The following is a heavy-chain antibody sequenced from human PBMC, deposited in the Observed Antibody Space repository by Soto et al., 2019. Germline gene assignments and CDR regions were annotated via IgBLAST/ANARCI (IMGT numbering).Heavy chain of an antibody. Sequence: GWSLRLSCAASRFTFSNYAMNWVRQAPGKGLEWVSGISDSGSRTFHADSVKGRFTISRDNSKHTLYLQMNSLRAEDTAVYYRAKELSGPGLDAFDIWGQGTMVTVSS. V-gene: IGHV3-23*01. CDR2: ISDSGSRT. D-gene: IGHD5-12*01. CDR3: AKELSGPGLDAFDI. CDR1: RFTFSNYA. J-gene: IGHJ3*02.